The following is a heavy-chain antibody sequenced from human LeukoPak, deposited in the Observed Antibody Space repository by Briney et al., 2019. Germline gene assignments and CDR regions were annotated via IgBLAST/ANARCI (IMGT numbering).Heavy chain of an antibody. V-gene: IGHV3-23*01. CDR2: ISGSGGST. D-gene: IGHD6-19*01. Sequence: SGGSLRFSCAASGFTFSSYSMNWVRQAPGKGLEWVSAISGSGGSTYYADSVKGRFTISRDNSKNTLYLQMNSLRAEDTAVYYCAKMPWLDTGVYYFDYWGQGTLVTVSS. CDR1: GFTFSSYS. CDR3: AKMPWLDTGVYYFDY. J-gene: IGHJ4*02.